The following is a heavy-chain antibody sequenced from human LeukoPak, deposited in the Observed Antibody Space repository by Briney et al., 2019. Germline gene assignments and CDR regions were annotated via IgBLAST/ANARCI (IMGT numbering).Heavy chain of an antibody. CDR1: GGSFSGYY. CDR2: INHSGST. CDR3: ARGLLAAAGAEYFQH. Sequence: PETLSLTCAVYGGSFSGYYWSWIRQPPGKGLEWIGEINHSGSTNYNPSLKSRVTISVDTSKNQFSLKLSSVTAADTAVYYCARGLLAAAGAEYFQHWGQGTLVTVSS. J-gene: IGHJ1*01. D-gene: IGHD6-13*01. V-gene: IGHV4-34*01.